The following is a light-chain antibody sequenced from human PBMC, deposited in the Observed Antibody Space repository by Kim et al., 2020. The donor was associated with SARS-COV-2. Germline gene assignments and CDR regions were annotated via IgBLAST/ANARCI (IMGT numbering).Light chain of an antibody. J-gene: IGLJ2*01. V-gene: IGLV2-14*03. CDR1: SSDVGGFNY. Sequence: GQSITISSPGTSSDVGGFNYVAWYQQHPGKAPQLIIYDVNKWPSGVSNRFSGSKSGNTASLTISGLQVEDEADYYCSSYTSSVTLVFGGGTQLTVL. CDR2: DVN. CDR3: SSYTSSVTLV.